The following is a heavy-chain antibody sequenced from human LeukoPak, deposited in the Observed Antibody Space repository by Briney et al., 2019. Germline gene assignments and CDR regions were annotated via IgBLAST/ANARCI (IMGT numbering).Heavy chain of an antibody. Sequence: GGSLRLSCAASGFTLDDYAMHWVRQAPGKGLEWVSLISGDGGSTYYADSVKGRSTISRDNSKNSLYLQMNSLRTEDTALYYCAKAGDTAMVTDYWGQGTLVTVSS. CDR2: ISGDGGST. D-gene: IGHD5-18*01. CDR3: AKAGDTAMVTDY. J-gene: IGHJ4*02. CDR1: GFTLDDYA. V-gene: IGHV3-43*02.